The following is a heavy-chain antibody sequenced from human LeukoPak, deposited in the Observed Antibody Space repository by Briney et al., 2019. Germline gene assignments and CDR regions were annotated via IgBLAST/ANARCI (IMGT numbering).Heavy chain of an antibody. J-gene: IGHJ3*02. CDR3: ARGWWELLRTDAFDI. D-gene: IGHD1-26*01. Sequence: GGSLRLSCAASGFTFSSYWMSWVRQAPGKGLEWVANIKQDGSEKYYVDSVKGRFTISRDNAKNSLYLQMNSLRAEDTAVYYCARGWWELLRTDAFDIWGQGTMVTVSS. V-gene: IGHV3-7*01. CDR2: IKQDGSEK. CDR1: GFTFSSYW.